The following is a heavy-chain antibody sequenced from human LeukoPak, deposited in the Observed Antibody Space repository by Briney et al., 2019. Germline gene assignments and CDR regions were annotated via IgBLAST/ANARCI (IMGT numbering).Heavy chain of an antibody. D-gene: IGHD3-10*01. V-gene: IGHV3-21*01. CDR2: ISSSSSYI. CDR3: ARDHMVRDDAFDI. J-gene: IGHJ3*02. Sequence: GGSLRLSCAVSGFTFSSYSMNWVRQAPGKGLEWVSSISSSSSYIYYADSVKGRFTISRDNAKNSLYLQMNSLRAEDTAVYYCARDHMVRDDAFDIWGQGTMVTVSS. CDR1: GFTFSSYS.